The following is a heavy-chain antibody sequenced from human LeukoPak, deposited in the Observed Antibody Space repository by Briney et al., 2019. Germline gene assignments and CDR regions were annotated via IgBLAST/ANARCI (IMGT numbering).Heavy chain of an antibody. Sequence: SVKVSCKASGGTFSSYAVSWVRQAPGQGLEWMGGIIPIFGTANYAQKFQGRVTITADESTSTAYVELSSLRSEDTAVYYCARDLSGVWSGYYAPLDNWFDPWGQGTLVTVSS. CDR3: ARDLSGVWSGYYAPLDNWFDP. D-gene: IGHD3-3*01. CDR1: GGTFSSYA. J-gene: IGHJ5*02. V-gene: IGHV1-69*13. CDR2: IIPIFGTA.